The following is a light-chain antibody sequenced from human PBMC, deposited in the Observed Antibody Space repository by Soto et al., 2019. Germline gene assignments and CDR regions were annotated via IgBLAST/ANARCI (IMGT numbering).Light chain of an antibody. Sequence: DIQMTQSPSSVSASAGDRVTITCRASQGISKSLAWFQQRPGKAPKSLIYAASSLHGGVPPKFSGSGSGTDFSLPISRVQPEDFAIYYCQQYYSYPWTFGQGTKVEMK. CDR1: QGISKS. CDR3: QQYYSYPWT. V-gene: IGKV1-16*02. CDR2: AAS. J-gene: IGKJ1*01.